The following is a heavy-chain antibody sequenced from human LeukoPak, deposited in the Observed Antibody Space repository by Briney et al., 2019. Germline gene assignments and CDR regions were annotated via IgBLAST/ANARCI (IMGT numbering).Heavy chain of an antibody. CDR3: ARARGVSTGYRPIDY. J-gene: IGHJ4*02. CDR1: GFTFSTPG. V-gene: IGHV3-33*08. D-gene: IGHD3-22*01. Sequence: GRSLRLSCAASGFTFSTPGMHWVRQAPGKGLEWVAVIWYDGSNKHYAESVKGRFSISRDNSKSTLYLQMNSLRAEDTAVYYCARARGVSTGYRPIDYWGQGTLVTVSS. CDR2: IWYDGSNK.